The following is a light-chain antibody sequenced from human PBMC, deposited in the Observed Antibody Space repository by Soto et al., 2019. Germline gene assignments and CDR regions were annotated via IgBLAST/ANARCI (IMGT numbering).Light chain of an antibody. CDR1: PNDVATYNL. CDR3: CSYAGGNTFV. J-gene: IGLJ2*01. CDR2: EVI. V-gene: IGLV2-23*02. Sequence: QSALTQPASVSGSPGQSITNSCTGTPNDVATYNLVSWHQHHPGKAPKVIIYEVIKRPSGVSDRFSGSKSGNTASLTISGLQAEDEADYFCCSYAGGNTFVFGGGTKLTVL.